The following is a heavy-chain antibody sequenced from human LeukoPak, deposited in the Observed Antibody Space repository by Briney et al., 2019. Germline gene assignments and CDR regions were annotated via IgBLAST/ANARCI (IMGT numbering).Heavy chain of an antibody. J-gene: IGHJ4*02. D-gene: IGHD3-9*01. CDR2: IIPIFGTA. CDR3: ARGRGLDILTGYTLDY. V-gene: IGHV1-69*13. CDR1: GGTFSSYA. Sequence: GASVKVSCKASGGTFSSYAISWVRQAPGQGLEWMGGIIPIFGTANYAQKFQGRVTITADESTSTAYMELSSLRSEDTAVYYCARGRGLDILTGYTLDYWGQGTLVTVSS.